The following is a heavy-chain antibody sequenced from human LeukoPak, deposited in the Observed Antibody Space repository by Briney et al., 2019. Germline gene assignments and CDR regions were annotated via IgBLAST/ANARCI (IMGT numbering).Heavy chain of an antibody. J-gene: IGHJ5*02. CDR1: GYTFTSYD. V-gene: IGHV1-8*03. CDR2: MNPNSGNT. Sequence: GAPVKASCKASGYTFTSYDINWVRQATGQGLEWMGWMNPNSGNTGYAQKFQGRVTITRNTSISTAYMELRSLRSDDTAVYYCAREYSGSYYGWFDPWGQGTLVTVSS. D-gene: IGHD1-26*01. CDR3: AREYSGSYYGWFDP.